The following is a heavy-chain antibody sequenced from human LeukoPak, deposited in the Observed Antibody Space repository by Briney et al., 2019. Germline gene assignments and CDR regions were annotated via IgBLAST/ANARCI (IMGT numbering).Heavy chain of an antibody. V-gene: IGHV1-2*02. CDR2: INPNSGGT. CDR3: ASDWGLSQLEYCSNTNCYMGAFDI. CDR1: GYTFTGYY. D-gene: IGHD2-2*02. J-gene: IGHJ3*02. Sequence: ASVKVSCKASGYTFTGYYMHWVRQAPGQGLEWMGWINPNSGGTNYAQKFQGRATMTRDTSISTAYMELSRLRSDDTAVYYCASDWGLSQLEYCSNTNCYMGAFDIWGQGTMVTVSS.